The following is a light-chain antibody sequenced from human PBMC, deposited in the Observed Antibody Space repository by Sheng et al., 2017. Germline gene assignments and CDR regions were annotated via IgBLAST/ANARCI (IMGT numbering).Light chain of an antibody. J-gene: IGKJ1*01. Sequence: DIQLTQSPSFLSTSVGDRITMTCRASQGISSSLAWYQQKPGKAPKLLIYAASTLQSGVPSRFSGSGSGTDFTLTISCMQSEDFATYYCQQYYSYPRTFGQGTKVEIK. CDR2: AAS. CDR3: QQYYSYPRT. CDR1: QGISSS. V-gene: IGKV1-9*01.